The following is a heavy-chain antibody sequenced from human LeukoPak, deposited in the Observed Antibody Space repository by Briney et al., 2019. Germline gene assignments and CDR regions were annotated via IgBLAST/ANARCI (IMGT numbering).Heavy chain of an antibody. CDR3: ARVKYSRWYYYMDV. Sequence: PSETLSLTCTVSGGSISSYYWSWIRQPPGKGLEWIGYIYYSGSTNYNPSLKSRVTISVDTSKNQFSLKLSSVTAADTAVYYCARVKYSRWYYYMDVWGKGTTVTVSS. CDR1: GGSISSYY. J-gene: IGHJ6*03. V-gene: IGHV4-59*12. CDR2: IYYSGST. D-gene: IGHD6-6*01.